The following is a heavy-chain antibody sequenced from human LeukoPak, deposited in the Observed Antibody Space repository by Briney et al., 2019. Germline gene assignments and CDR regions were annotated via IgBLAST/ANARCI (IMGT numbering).Heavy chain of an antibody. CDR3: AKERGMTTSNYFDY. D-gene: IGHD4-17*01. CDR2: MYYTGST. V-gene: IGHV4-59*01. CDR1: GGSISHYY. Sequence: SETLSLTCSVSGGSISHYYWSWIRQPPGRGLEWIGYMYYTGSTNSNPSLKSRVAISLDTSKNQFSLKLSSVTAADTAVYYCAKERGMTTSNYFDYWGQGTPVTVSS. J-gene: IGHJ4*02.